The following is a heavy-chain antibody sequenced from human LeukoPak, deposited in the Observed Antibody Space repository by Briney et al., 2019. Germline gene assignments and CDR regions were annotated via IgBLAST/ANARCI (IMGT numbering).Heavy chain of an antibody. D-gene: IGHD3-22*01. CDR2: INHSGST. V-gene: IGHV4-34*01. J-gene: IGHJ4*02. CDR1: GGSFSGYY. Sequence: SETLSLTCVVYGGSFSGYYWSWIRQPPGKGLEWIGEINHSGSTNYNPSLKSRVTISVDTSKNQFSLKLSSVTAADTAVYYCAGKSGYYYNGFDYWGQGTLVTVSS. CDR3: AGKSGYYYNGFDY.